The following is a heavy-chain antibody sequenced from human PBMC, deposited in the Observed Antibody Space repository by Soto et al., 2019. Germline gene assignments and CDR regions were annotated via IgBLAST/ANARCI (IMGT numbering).Heavy chain of an antibody. CDR3: AKSIASNFVGGLPDY. Sequence: SLRLSCAASPLFFGDYAFHWVRQVPGKGLEWVAGLTSRSTDIAYADSVKGRFINSRDNAMNVLHLHMNSLRPEATAGYYCAKSIASNFVGGLPDYGVQGTQGTVAS. CDR2: LTSRSTDI. CDR1: PLFFGDYA. J-gene: IGHJ4*02. V-gene: IGHV3-9*01. D-gene: IGHD2-21*01.